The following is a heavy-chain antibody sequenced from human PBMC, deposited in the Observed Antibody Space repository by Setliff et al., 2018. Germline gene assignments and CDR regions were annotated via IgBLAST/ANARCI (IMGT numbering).Heavy chain of an antibody. Sequence: GASVKVSCKASGDTFSDYYMHWVRQAPGQGLEWMGRINPNSGDTNYAQNFQGRVTMTRDTSISTVYMELSSLRYEDTAVYYCASAEVVVAPWGQGTLVTVSS. CDR1: GDTFSDYY. D-gene: IGHD2-15*01. V-gene: IGHV1-2*06. J-gene: IGHJ4*02. CDR3: ASAEVVVAP. CDR2: INPNSGDT.